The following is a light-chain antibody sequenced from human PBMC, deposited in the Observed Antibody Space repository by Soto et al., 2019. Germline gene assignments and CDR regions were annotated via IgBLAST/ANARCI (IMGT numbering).Light chain of an antibody. CDR3: QHYYTSYTT. Sequence: TVMTHSPATLSGSPGEIATLSFRASQSVSSKLAWYQQKPVQAPRLLIYGASTRATGIPARFSGSGSGTDFTLTISRLEPEDFAVYYCQHYYTSYTTFGQGTKVDIK. CDR2: GAS. J-gene: IGKJ1*01. V-gene: IGKV3D-15*01. CDR1: QSVSSK.